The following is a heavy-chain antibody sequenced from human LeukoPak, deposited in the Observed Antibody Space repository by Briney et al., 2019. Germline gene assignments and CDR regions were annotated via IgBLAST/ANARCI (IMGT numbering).Heavy chain of an antibody. Sequence: SETLSLTCTVSGGSISSYYWSWIRQPPGKGLEWIGSIYYSGSTYYNPSLKSRVTISVDTSKNQFSLKLSSVTAADTAVYYCARLYYGDYEGDWGQGTLVTVSS. CDR2: IYYSGST. CDR3: ARLYYGDYEGD. CDR1: GGSISSYY. J-gene: IGHJ4*02. V-gene: IGHV4-59*05. D-gene: IGHD4-17*01.